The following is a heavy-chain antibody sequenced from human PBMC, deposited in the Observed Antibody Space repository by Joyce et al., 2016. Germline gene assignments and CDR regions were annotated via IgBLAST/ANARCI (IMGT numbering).Heavy chain of an antibody. Sequence: VHLVQSGAEVKEPGASVKVSCKASGYPFTGFYVHWVRQAPGQGLEWMGRINTMSGGKTYAQKVQGRVTMTRDTAANTHYTEVTSLTSDDTAVFYCARDLTGSGWYYFDHWGQGTLVTVAS. V-gene: IGHV1-46*01. CDR3: ARDLTGSGWYYFDH. CDR2: INTMSGGK. J-gene: IGHJ4*02. CDR1: GYPFTGFY. D-gene: IGHD6-19*01.